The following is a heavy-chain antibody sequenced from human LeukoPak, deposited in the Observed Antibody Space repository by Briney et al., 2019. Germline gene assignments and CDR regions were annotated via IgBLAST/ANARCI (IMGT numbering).Heavy chain of an antibody. J-gene: IGHJ5*02. CDR1: GYTFTGYH. D-gene: IGHD6-13*01. CDR2: INPNSGGT. Sequence: GASVKVSCKASGYTFTGYHMHWVRQAPGQGLEWMGWINPNSGGTNYAQKFQGRVTMTRDTSISTAYMELSRLRSDDTAVYYCARAAAAFNWFDPWGQGTLVTVSS. CDR3: ARAAAAFNWFDP. V-gene: IGHV1-2*02.